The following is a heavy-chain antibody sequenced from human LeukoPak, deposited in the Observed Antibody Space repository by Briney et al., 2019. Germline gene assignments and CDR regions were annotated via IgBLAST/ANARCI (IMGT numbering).Heavy chain of an antibody. CDR1: GGSISSSSYY. CDR3: GLIAVAAPSERETTSRFDY. V-gene: IGHV4-39*07. J-gene: IGHJ4*02. D-gene: IGHD6-19*01. CDR2: IYYSGST. Sequence: SETLSLTCTVSGGSISSSSYYWGWIRQPPGKGLEWIGSIYYSGSTYYNPSLKSRVTISVDTSKNQFSLKLSSVTAADTAVYYCGLIAVAAPSERETTSRFDYWGQGTLVTVSS.